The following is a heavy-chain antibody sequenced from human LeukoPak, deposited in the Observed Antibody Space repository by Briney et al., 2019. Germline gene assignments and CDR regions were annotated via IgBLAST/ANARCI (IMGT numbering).Heavy chain of an antibody. Sequence: SETLSLTCTVSGGSISSYYWSWIRQPPGKGLEWIGYIYYSGSTSYNPSLKSRVTISVDTSKNQFSLKLSSVTAADTAVYYCASIAVAGDFDYWGQGTLVTVSS. CDR2: IYYSGST. D-gene: IGHD6-19*01. J-gene: IGHJ4*02. CDR3: ASIAVAGDFDY. CDR1: GGSISSYY. V-gene: IGHV4-59*01.